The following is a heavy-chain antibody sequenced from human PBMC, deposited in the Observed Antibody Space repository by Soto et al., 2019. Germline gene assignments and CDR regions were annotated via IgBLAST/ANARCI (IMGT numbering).Heavy chain of an antibody. CDR3: EAVQGGGATFHF. CDR2: IVVGSGHT. V-gene: IGHV1-58*02. D-gene: IGHD1-26*01. J-gene: IGHJ4*02. Sequence: GASVKVSCKASGNTVPNYAIHWVRQAPGQRLEWMGWIVVGSGHTNYAQKFQERLTITRDMSTSTAYMELSSLTLEDTAVYYCEAVQGGGATFHFWGPGTLVTVSS. CDR1: GNTVPNYA.